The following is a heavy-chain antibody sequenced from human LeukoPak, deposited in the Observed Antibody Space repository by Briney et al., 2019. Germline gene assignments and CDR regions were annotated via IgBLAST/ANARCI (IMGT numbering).Heavy chain of an antibody. D-gene: IGHD3-10*01. V-gene: IGHV3-23*01. CDR2: ISGSGDST. CDR3: AKDLHYGSADY. Sequence: PGGSLRLSCAASGFTFSSYVMTWVRQAPGKGLEWVSAISGSGDSTYYADSVKGRFTISRDNAKNSLYLQMNSLRAEDTAVYYCAKDLHYGSADYWGQGTLVTVSS. J-gene: IGHJ4*02. CDR1: GFTFSSYV.